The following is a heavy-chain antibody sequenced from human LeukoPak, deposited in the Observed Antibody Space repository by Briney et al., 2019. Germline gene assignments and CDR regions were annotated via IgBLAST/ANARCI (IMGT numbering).Heavy chain of an antibody. CDR3: ARVESYNWNYTRYYYYYYMGV. J-gene: IGHJ6*03. CDR2: IYHSGST. V-gene: IGHV4-38-2*01. Sequence: SETLSLTCAVSGYSISSGYYWGWIRQPPGKGLEWIGSIYHSGSTYYNPSLKSRVTISVDTSKNQFSLKLSSVTAADTAVYYCARVESYNWNYTRYYYYYYMGVWGKGTTVTVSS. CDR1: GYSISSGYY. D-gene: IGHD1-7*01.